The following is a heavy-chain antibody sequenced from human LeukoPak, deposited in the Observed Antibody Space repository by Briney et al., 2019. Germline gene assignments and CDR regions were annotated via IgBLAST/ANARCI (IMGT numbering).Heavy chain of an antibody. Sequence: GGSLRLSCAASGFTFSSYAMSWVRQAPGKGLEWVSAIRDSGSSTHYADSVKGRFTTPRDNSKNTLFLQMNSLRAEDTAIYYCAKYGPQDSGSSHFDYWGQGALVTVSS. J-gene: IGHJ4*02. D-gene: IGHD1-26*01. CDR3: AKYGPQDSGSSHFDY. CDR1: GFTFSSYA. V-gene: IGHV3-23*01. CDR2: IRDSGSST.